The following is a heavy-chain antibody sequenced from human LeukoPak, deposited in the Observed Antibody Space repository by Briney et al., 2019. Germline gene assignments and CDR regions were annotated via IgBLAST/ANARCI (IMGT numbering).Heavy chain of an antibody. CDR2: ISDSGST. D-gene: IGHD1-26*01. CDR3: ARGLAGATTGYFDY. J-gene: IGHJ4*02. CDR1: GGSIGSHY. Sequence: PSETLSLTCTVSGGSIGSHYWHWIRQSPERGLEWIGYISDSGSTRYNPSLESRVAASVDTSKNQFSLKLRSVTAADTAVYYCARGLAGATTGYFDYWGQGTLVTVSS. V-gene: IGHV4-59*11.